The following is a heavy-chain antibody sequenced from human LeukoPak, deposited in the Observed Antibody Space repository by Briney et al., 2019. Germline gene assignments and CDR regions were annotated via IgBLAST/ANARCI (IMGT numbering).Heavy chain of an antibody. CDR2: IYHSGST. V-gene: IGHV4-30-2*02. CDR1: GGSISSGGYS. CDR3: AKEDRSRAVDY. Sequence: SETLSLTCAVSGGSISSGGYSWSWIRQPPGKGLEWIGYIYHSGSTYYNPSLKSRVTISVDRSKNQFSLNLSSVTAADTAVYYCAKEDRSRAVDYWGQGTLVTVSS. J-gene: IGHJ4*02.